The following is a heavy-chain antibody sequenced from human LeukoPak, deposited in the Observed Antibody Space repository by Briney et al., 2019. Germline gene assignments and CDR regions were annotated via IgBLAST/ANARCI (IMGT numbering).Heavy chain of an antibody. CDR3: ARGSDYGDYNWFDP. Sequence: GASVKVSCKASGYTFTSHDINWVRQATGQGLEWMGWMNPNSGNTGYAQKFQGRVTMTRNTSISTAYMELSSLRSEDTAVYYCARGSDYGDYNWFDPWGQGTLVTVSS. CDR2: MNPNSGNT. CDR1: GYTFTSHD. D-gene: IGHD4-17*01. J-gene: IGHJ5*02. V-gene: IGHV1-8*01.